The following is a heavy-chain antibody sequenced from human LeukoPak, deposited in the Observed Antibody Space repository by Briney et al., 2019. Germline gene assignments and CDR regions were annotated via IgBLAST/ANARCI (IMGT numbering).Heavy chain of an antibody. Sequence: GGSLRLSCAASGLTVSSNYMSWVRQAPGKGLEWVPGSYSGGNTYYADSAQSRFTIPRTNSNNTLYLQMTSLRPDDTALYYRPTAALIDYSRPFDISGQPTMPTPPS. V-gene: IGHV3-53*01. D-gene: IGHD3-16*01. CDR3: PTAALIDYSRPFDI. CDR1: GLTVSSNY. CDR2: SYSGGNT. J-gene: IGHJ3*02.